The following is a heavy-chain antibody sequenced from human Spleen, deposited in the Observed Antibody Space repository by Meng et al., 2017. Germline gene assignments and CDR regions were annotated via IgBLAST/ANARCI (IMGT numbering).Heavy chain of an antibody. V-gene: IGHV4-4*02. D-gene: IGHD6-19*01. CDR3: VEGSGWYIY. CDR1: GDSISSTYW. J-gene: IGHJ4*02. Sequence: VQLEESGPGLVKPSGTLSLTFAVSGDSISSTYWWNWVRQTPGKGLEWIGEINYSGITNYSPSLKSRVTISVDTSKNQFSMNLISVTAADTAVYYCVEGSGWYIYWGQGTLVTVSS. CDR2: INYSGIT.